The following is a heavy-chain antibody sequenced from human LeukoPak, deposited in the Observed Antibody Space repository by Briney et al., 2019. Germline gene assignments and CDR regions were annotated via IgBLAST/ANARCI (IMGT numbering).Heavy chain of an antibody. CDR1: GGTFISYA. CDR2: IIPIFGTA. V-gene: IGHV1-69*13. D-gene: IGHD3-22*01. J-gene: IGHJ4*02. Sequence: SVKVFCKASGGTFISYAISWVRQAPGQGLEWMGGIIPIFGTANYAQKFQGRVAITADESTSTAYMELSSLRSEDTAVYYCASRYYYDSSGYYYYWGQGTLVTASS. CDR3: ASRYYYDSSGYYYY.